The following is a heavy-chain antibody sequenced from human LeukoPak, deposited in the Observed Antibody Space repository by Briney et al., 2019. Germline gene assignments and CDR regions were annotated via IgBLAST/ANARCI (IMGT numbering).Heavy chain of an antibody. J-gene: IGHJ4*02. CDR3: ARGNRPVFDY. D-gene: IGHD1-14*01. CDR1: GFTFSSYG. V-gene: IGHV3-33*01. Sequence: GGSLRLSCAASGFTFSSYGMHWVRQAPGKGLEWVAVIWYDGSNENYADSVRGRFTISRDNSKNTLYLQMNSLRAEDTAVFYCARGNRPVFDYWGQGTLVTVFS. CDR2: IWYDGSNE.